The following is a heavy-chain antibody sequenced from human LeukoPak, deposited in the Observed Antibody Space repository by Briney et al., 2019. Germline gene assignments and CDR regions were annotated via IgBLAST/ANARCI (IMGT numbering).Heavy chain of an antibody. V-gene: IGHV4-61*02. CDR1: GDSISSGDYY. D-gene: IGHD1-26*01. J-gene: IGHJ4*02. CDR3: AKSGGYGLIDY. Sequence: PSQTLSLTCTVSGDSISSGDYYWSCIRQPAGKGLEWIGRISSSGSTYYNASLKSRVTISIDTSKNQFSLRLSSVTAADTAVYYCAKSGGYGLIDYWGQGTLVTVSS. CDR2: ISSSGST.